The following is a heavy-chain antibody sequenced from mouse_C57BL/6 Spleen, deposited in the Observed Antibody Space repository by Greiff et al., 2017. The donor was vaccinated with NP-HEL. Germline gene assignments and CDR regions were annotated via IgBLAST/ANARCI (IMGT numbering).Heavy chain of an antibody. CDR2: INPSSGYT. J-gene: IGHJ2*01. V-gene: IGHV1-4*01. CDR1: GYTFTSYT. Sequence: QVQLKQSGAELARPGASVKMSCKASGYTFTSYTMHWVKQRPGQGLEWIGYINPSSGYTKYNQKFKDKATLTADKSSSTAYMQLSSLTSEDSAVYYCARDWAYDYDGYFDYWGQGTTLTVSS. D-gene: IGHD2-4*01. CDR3: ARDWAYDYDGYFDY.